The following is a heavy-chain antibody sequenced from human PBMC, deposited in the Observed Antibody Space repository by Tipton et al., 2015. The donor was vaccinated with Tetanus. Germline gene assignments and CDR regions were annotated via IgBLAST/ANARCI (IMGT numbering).Heavy chain of an antibody. Sequence: TLSLTCTVSGGSISSSSYYWTWIRQPPVKGLEWIGEINPGGSTNYNPSLKSRVTISVDTSKNRVSLKLNSVTAADTAVYYCARGSKGSTAWFPDHYGMDVWGQGTTVTVSS. J-gene: IGHJ6*02. CDR2: INPGGST. D-gene: IGHD6-19*01. V-gene: IGHV4-39*07. CDR3: ARGSKGSTAWFPDHYGMDV. CDR1: GGSISSSSYY.